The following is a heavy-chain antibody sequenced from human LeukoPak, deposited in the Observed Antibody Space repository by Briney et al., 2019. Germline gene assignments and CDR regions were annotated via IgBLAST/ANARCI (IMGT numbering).Heavy chain of an antibody. CDR1: GFTFSSYA. CDR2: ISGSGGST. CDR3: AKAGPYYYDSSGNFDY. V-gene: IGHV3-23*01. Sequence: GGSLRLSCAASGFTFSSYAMSWVRQAPGKGLEWVSAISGSGGSTYYADSVKGRFTISRDNSKNTLYLQMNGLRAEDTAVYYCAKAGPYYYDSSGNFDYWGQGTLVTVSS. D-gene: IGHD3-22*01. J-gene: IGHJ4*02.